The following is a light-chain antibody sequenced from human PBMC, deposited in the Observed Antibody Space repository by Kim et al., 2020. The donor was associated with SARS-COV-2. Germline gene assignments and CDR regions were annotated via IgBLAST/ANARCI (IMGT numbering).Light chain of an antibody. CDR2: WAF. J-gene: IGKJ1*01. V-gene: IGKV4-1*01. CDR1: QSVLLSSNNKNY. Sequence: DIVMTQSPDSLAVSLGERATINCRSSQSVLLSSNNKNYLAWYQQKPGQPPKLLIYWAFNRESGVPDRFSGSGSGTDFTLTISSLQAEDVAVYYCQQHYTAPRTFGQGTKVEIK. CDR3: QQHYTAPRT.